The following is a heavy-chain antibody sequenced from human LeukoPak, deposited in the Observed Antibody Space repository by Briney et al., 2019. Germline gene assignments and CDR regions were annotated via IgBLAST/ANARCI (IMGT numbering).Heavy chain of an antibody. CDR1: GFTFSSYG. Sequence: PGGSLRLSCAASGFTFSSYGMHWVRQAPGKGLEWVAVISYDGSNKYYADSVKGRFTISRDNSKNTLYLQMNSLRAEDTAVYYCAKSSRQWLVPVDYWGQGTLVTVSS. D-gene: IGHD6-19*01. V-gene: IGHV3-30*18. CDR3: AKSSRQWLVPVDY. CDR2: ISYDGSNK. J-gene: IGHJ4*02.